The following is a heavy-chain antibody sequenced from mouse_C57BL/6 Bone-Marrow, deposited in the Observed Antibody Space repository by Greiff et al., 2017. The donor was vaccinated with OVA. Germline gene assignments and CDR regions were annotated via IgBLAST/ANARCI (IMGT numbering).Heavy chain of an antibody. CDR1: GFTFSSYA. V-gene: IGHV5-4*03. D-gene: IGHD2-4*01. CDR3: ARVVYYDYDVDY. CDR2: ISDGGSYT. Sequence: VNLVESGGGLVKPGGSLKLSCAASGFTFSSYAMSWVRQTPEKRLEWVATISDGGSYTYYPDNVKGRFTISRDNAKNNLYLQMSHLKSEDTAMYYCARVVYYDYDVDYWGQGTTLTVSS. J-gene: IGHJ2*01.